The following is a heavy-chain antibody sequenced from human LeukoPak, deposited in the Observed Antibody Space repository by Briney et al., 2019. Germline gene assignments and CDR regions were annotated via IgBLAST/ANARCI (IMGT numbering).Heavy chain of an antibody. CDR3: ARQVVGAPDY. V-gene: IGHV5-51*01. D-gene: IGHD1-26*01. CDR1: GYSFTIYW. Sequence: ESLKIYCKGSGYSFTIYWIGWVRHMPGKGLEWMGIIYPGDSDTRYSPSFQGQVTISADKSISTAYLQLSSLEASDTAMYYCARQVVGAPDYWGQGTLVTVSS. CDR2: IYPGDSDT. J-gene: IGHJ4*02.